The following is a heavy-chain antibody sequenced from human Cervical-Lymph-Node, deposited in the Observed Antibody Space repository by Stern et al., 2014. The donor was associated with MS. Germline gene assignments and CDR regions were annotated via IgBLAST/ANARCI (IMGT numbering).Heavy chain of an antibody. J-gene: IGHJ4*02. V-gene: IGHV4-59*01. CDR1: GGSISSYY. D-gene: IGHD6-13*01. Sequence: LQLQESGPGLVKPSETLSLICTVSGGSISSYYWTWIRQPPGKGLEWIGYVYYTGSTDYNPSLKSRVTISVDSSKNQFSLKLTSVTAADTAVYYCARDRSSSPRVFDSWGQGTLVTVSS. CDR3: ARDRSSSPRVFDS. CDR2: VYYTGST.